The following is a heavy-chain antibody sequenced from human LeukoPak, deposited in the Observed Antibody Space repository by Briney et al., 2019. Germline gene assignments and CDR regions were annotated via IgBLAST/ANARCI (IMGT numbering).Heavy chain of an antibody. Sequence: GGSLRLSCAASGFTFSAYDMNWVRQAPGKWLEWLSYISRDSAFVYYADSVKGRLTISRDNAKNSLYLQMESLRGEDTAVYYCARDDASTARASGMDVWGIGTTVTVSS. D-gene: IGHD6-6*01. J-gene: IGHJ6*04. CDR2: ISRDSAFV. CDR3: ARDDASTARASGMDV. CDR1: GFTFSAYD. V-gene: IGHV3-21*01.